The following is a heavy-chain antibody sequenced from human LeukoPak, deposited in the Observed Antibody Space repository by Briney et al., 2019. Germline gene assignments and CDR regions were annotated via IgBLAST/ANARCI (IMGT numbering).Heavy chain of an antibody. D-gene: IGHD2-8*01. V-gene: IGHV3-48*02. CDR1: GFTLSDYS. CDR3: ERALLGVQYYFDY. CDR2: ISSSSSAI. Sequence: GGSLRLSCVVSGFTLSDYSMNWVRQAPGKGLEWVSFISSSSSAIFYADSVKGRFTISRDNAKNSLYLQMNSLRDEDTAVYYCERALLGVQYYFDYWGQGTLVTVSS. J-gene: IGHJ4*02.